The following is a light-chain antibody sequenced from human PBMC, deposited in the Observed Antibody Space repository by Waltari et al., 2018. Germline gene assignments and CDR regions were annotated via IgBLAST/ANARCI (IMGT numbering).Light chain of an antibody. Sequence: QSVLTQPPSASGTPGQRVAISCSGRFSNLESNTVTLYQQPPGTAPKLLIYSDNQRPSGVPDRFSGSNSGTSASLAISGLQSEDEADYYCAAWDDSLNGIVFGGGTKLTVL. J-gene: IGLJ2*01. CDR3: AAWDDSLNGIV. CDR2: SDN. V-gene: IGLV1-44*01. CDR1: FSNLESNT.